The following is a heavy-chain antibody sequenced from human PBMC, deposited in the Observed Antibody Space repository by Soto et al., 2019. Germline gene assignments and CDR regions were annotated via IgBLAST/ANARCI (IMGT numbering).Heavy chain of an antibody. CDR1: GGSISSYY. J-gene: IGHJ5*02. D-gene: IGHD6-13*01. V-gene: IGHV4-59*01. Sequence: SETLSLTCTVSGGSISSYYWSWIRQPPGKGLEWIGYIYYSGSTNYNLSLKSRVTISVDTSKNQFSLKLSSVTAADTAVYYCARYVGSSWYVGWFDPWGQGTLVTVSS. CDR2: IYYSGST. CDR3: ARYVGSSWYVGWFDP.